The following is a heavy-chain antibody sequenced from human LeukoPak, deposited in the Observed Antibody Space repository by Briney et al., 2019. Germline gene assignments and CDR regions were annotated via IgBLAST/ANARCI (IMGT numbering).Heavy chain of an antibody. CDR1: GFTFSSYG. D-gene: IGHD3-22*01. Sequence: GGSLRLSSAASGFTFSSYGMHWVRQAPGKGLEWVAVISYDGSNKYYADSVKGRFTISRDNSKNTLYLQMNSLRAEDTAEYYCSRSGIVVAAFDYWGQGTLVTVSS. CDR3: SRSGIVVAAFDY. V-gene: IGHV3-30*03. CDR2: ISYDGSNK. J-gene: IGHJ4*02.